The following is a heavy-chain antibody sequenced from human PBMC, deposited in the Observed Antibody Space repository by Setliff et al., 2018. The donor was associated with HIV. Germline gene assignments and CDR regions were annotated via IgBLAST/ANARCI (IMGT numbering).Heavy chain of an antibody. V-gene: IGHV4-4*09. D-gene: IGHD3-10*01. CDR2: IFTSGST. CDR1: GGSISSYC. CDR3: ARRIDNSGSFPDKNWFDT. J-gene: IGHJ5*02. Sequence: SETLSLTCTVSGGSISSYCWNWIRQPPGGGLEWIGFIFTSGSTKYNPSLESRVTMSIDTSKNQFSLKLTSVTAADTAVYYCARRIDNSGSFPDKNWFDTWGRGSLVTVSS.